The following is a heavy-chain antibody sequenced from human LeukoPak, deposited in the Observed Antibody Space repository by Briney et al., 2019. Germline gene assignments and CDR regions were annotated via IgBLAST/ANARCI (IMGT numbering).Heavy chain of an antibody. J-gene: IGHJ5*02. CDR2: IKQDGSEK. CDR3: ARDGRPYEFNDP. D-gene: IGHD3-3*01. CDR1: GFTFSDYY. Sequence: GGSLRLSCAASGFTFSDYYMSWIRQAPGKGLEWVANIKQDGSEKYYVDSVKGRFTISRDNAKNSLYLQMNSLRAEDTAVYYCARDGRPYEFNDPWGQGTLVTVSS. V-gene: IGHV3-7*01.